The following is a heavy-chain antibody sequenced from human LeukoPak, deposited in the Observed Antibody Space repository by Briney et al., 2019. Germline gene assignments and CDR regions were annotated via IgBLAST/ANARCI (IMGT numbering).Heavy chain of an antibody. CDR2: ISHSGDTR. Sequence: GGSLRLSCAASGFTFSSYAMSWVRQAPVKGLEWVSAISHSGDTRYYADSVKGRFTISRDNSQNTLYLQMNSLRAEDTAIYYCAKDVGDHSFDIWGQGTMVTVSS. V-gene: IGHV3-23*01. CDR1: GFTFSSYA. D-gene: IGHD2-15*01. CDR3: AKDVGDHSFDI. J-gene: IGHJ3*02.